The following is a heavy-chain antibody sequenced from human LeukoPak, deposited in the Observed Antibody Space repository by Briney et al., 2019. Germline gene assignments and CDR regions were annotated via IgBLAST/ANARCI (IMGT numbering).Heavy chain of an antibody. V-gene: IGHV1-18*01. CDR2: ISAHNGNT. CDR3: ARDGDSSGWYSAFDI. D-gene: IGHD6-19*01. CDR1: GYTFTSYG. Sequence: ASVKVSCKASGYTFTSYGISWVRQAPGQGLEWMGWISAHNGNTNYAQKLQGRVTMTTDTSTSTAYMELRSLRSDDTAVYYCARDGDSSGWYSAFDIWGQGTMVTVSS. J-gene: IGHJ3*02.